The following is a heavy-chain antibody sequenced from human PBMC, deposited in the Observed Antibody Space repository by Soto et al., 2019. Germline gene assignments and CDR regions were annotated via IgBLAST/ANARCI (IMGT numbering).Heavy chain of an antibody. CDR1: GYTFTSYA. CDR3: ARGRDYYGGFDY. Sequence: QVQLVQSGAEVKKPGASVKVSCTASGYTFTSYAMHWVRQAPGQRLEWMGWINAGNGNTKYSQKFQGRVTITRDTSASTAYMELSSLRSEDTAVYYCARGRDYYGGFDYWGQGTLVTVSS. CDR2: INAGNGNT. D-gene: IGHD3-10*01. V-gene: IGHV1-3*01. J-gene: IGHJ4*02.